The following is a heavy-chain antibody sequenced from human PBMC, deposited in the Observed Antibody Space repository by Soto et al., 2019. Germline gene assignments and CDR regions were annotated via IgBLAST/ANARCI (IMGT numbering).Heavy chain of an antibody. D-gene: IGHD1-26*01. CDR1: GGSISSYY. CDR2: MDYSGNT. J-gene: IGHJ4*02. CDR3: ATHYSDWAFDN. V-gene: IGHV4-59*08. Sequence: PSETLSLTCSVSGGSISSYYWSWIRQPPGKGLEWIVYMDYSGNTYYNPSLKSRVTMSRDTSKNHLSLRLSSVTAADRAVYYCATHYSDWAFDNWGQGTLVTVS.